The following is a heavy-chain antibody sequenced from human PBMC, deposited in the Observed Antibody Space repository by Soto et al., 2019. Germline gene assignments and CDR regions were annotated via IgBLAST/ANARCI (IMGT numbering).Heavy chain of an antibody. CDR1: GFTFSSNW. CDR3: ATGSGWYSPDY. Sequence: GGSLRLSCAASGFTFSSNWMHWVRQGPGKGLVWVSRIDNDGSSRDYADSVKGRFTISRDNAKNTLYLEMSSLRAEDTAVYYCATGSGWYSPDYWGQGTLVTAPQ. D-gene: IGHD6-19*01. CDR2: IDNDGSSR. J-gene: IGHJ4*02. V-gene: IGHV3-74*01.